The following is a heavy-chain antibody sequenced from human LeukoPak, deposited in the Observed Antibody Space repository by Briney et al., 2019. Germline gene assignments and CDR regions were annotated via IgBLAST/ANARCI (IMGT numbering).Heavy chain of an antibody. J-gene: IGHJ4*02. CDR2: ISGSNGNT. CDR1: SYTFTRYG. V-gene: IGHV1-18*01. Sequence: ASVKVSCKASSYTFTRYGISWVRQAPGQGLEWMGWISGSNGNTNYAQKFQGRVTMTTDTSTSTVYMELRSLRSDDTAVYYCARGSPPRRNYDSRGYYSYYFDYWGQGTLVTVSS. D-gene: IGHD3-22*01. CDR3: ARGSPPRRNYDSRGYYSYYFDY.